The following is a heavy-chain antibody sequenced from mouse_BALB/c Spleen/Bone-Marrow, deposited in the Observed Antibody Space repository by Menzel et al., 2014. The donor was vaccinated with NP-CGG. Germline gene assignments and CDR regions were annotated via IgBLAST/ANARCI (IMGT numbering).Heavy chain of an antibody. CDR2: ISSGGSYT. Sequence: EVNVVESGGGLVKPGGSLKLSCAASGFTFSSYAMSWVRQTPEKRLEWVATISSGGSYTYYPDSVKGRFPISRDNAKNTLYLQMSSLRSEDTAMYYCARHGITRLLDYWGQGTTLTVSS. D-gene: IGHD2-4*01. V-gene: IGHV5-9-3*01. CDR1: GFTFSSYA. J-gene: IGHJ2*01. CDR3: ARHGITRLLDY.